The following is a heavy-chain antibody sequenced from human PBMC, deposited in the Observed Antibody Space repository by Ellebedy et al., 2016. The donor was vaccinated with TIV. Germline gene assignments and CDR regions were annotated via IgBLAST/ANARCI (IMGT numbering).Heavy chain of an antibody. J-gene: IGHJ2*01. CDR2: ISYDGSNK. Sequence: PGGSLRLSCAASGFTFSNYWMHRVRQAPGKGLEWVAIISYDGSNKYYADSVKGRFTISRDNSKNTLYLQMKSLRAEDTAVYYCAREGVLVADDPWYFDLWGRGTLVTVSS. CDR3: AREGVLVADDPWYFDL. CDR1: GFTFSNYW. V-gene: IGHV3-30*03. D-gene: IGHD2-15*01.